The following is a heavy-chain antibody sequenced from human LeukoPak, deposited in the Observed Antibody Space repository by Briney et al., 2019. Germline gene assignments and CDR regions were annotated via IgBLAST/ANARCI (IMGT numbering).Heavy chain of an antibody. D-gene: IGHD3-10*01. J-gene: IGHJ5*02. Sequence: GGSLRLSCAASGLTFSNYAMSWVRQAPGKGLEWVSAISGSGGSTYYADSVKGRFTISRDNSKNTLYLQMNSLRAEDTAVYYCAKDFLWFGESNWFDPWGQGTLVTVSS. CDR3: AKDFLWFGESNWFDP. CDR1: GLTFSNYA. V-gene: IGHV3-23*01. CDR2: ISGSGGST.